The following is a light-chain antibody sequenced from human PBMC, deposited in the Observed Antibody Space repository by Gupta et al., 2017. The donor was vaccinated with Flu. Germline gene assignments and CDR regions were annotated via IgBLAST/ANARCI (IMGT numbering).Light chain of an antibody. CDR1: QSVSNF. V-gene: IGKV3-11*01. CDR2: DAS. Sequence: EIVLTQSPATLSLSPGERASLSCRASQSVSNFLAWYQQKPGQAPRLLIYDASNRATGIPARFSGSGDGKDFTLTSSRREHEDSADYYWQQRRDLITFGGGTKVQIK. CDR3: QQRRDLIT. J-gene: IGKJ4*01.